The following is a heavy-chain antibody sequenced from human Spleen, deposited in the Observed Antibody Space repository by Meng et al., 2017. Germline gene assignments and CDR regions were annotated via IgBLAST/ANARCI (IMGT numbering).Heavy chain of an antibody. CDR3: ARDQIKVGATSFDY. J-gene: IGHJ4*02. CDR2: ISGSSRNT. D-gene: IGHD1-26*01. CDR1: GFSFSSYE. V-gene: IGHV3-23*04. Sequence: VQSVESGGALVQPVGLLRLSCEASGFSFSSYELSWVRQAPGKGLEWVSGISGSSRNTYYADSVKGRFTISRDNAKNSLYLQMSSLRAEDTAVYYCARDQIKVGATSFDYWGQGTLVTVSS.